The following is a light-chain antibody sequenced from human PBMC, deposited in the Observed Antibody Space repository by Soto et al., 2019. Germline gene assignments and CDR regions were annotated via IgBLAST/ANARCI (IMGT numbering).Light chain of an antibody. CDR3: QQYNSYSGYT. V-gene: IGKV1-39*01. CDR2: AAS. Sequence: DIQMTQSPSSLSASVGDRVTITCRASQSISSYLNWYRHKPGKAPELLIYAASSLQSGVPSRFSGSGSGTDFTLTISSLQPEDFATYYCQQYNSYSGYTFGQGTKLEIK. J-gene: IGKJ2*01. CDR1: QSISSY.